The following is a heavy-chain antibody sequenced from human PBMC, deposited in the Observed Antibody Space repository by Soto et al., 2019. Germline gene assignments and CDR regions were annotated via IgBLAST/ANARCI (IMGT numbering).Heavy chain of an antibody. CDR3: VRVFGSIDY. V-gene: IGHV1-8*01. J-gene: IGHJ4*02. Sequence: QVQLVQSGAEVKKPGASVKVSCKASGYTFTTYDVNWVRQATGQRLEWVGWMNPKSGYTGFAQNFQGRLSMTRDTYISTAYMELSSLRSEGAAVYYCVRVFGSIDYWGQGTLVTVSS. CDR1: GYTFTTYD. D-gene: IGHD3-10*02. CDR2: MNPKSGYT.